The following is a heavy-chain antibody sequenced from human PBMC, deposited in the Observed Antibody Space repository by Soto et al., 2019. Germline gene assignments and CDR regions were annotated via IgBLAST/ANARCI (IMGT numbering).Heavy chain of an antibody. CDR1: GFTFSSYA. CDR3: AKDIQTTVVTLDAFDI. D-gene: IGHD4-17*01. J-gene: IGHJ3*02. Sequence: GGSLRLSCAASGFTFSSYAMSWVRQAPGKGLEWVSAISGSGGSTYYADSVKGRFTISRDNSKNTPYLQMNSLRAEDTAVYYCAKDIQTTVVTLDAFDIWGQGTMVTVSS. V-gene: IGHV3-23*01. CDR2: ISGSGGST.